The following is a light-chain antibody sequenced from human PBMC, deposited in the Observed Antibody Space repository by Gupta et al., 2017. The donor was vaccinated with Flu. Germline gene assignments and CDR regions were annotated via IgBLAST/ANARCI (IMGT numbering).Light chain of an antibody. Sequence: PSSLSASVGDRVTITCRASQDIRNLVIWFQQNPVKAPKSLIYAASNFQSGVPAKFNGSGSGTDFTLTINDLQPEDFATYFCQQYKTYPLTFGGGTRVEI. CDR1: QDIRNL. J-gene: IGKJ4*01. V-gene: IGKV1-16*02. CDR2: AAS. CDR3: QQYKTYPLT.